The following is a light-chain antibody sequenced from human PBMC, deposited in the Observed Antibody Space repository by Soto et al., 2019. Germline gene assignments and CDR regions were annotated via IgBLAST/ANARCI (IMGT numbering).Light chain of an antibody. CDR3: QKYDSYPWT. CDR2: KAS. V-gene: IGKV1-5*03. Sequence: DIQMTQSPSTLSASVRDRVTITCRASQRISDWLAWYQQKPGKAPKLLIYKASNLEYGVPSRFSGSGTGAEYTLTISSLQPDDFATYYCQKYDSYPWTFGQGTKVEIK. J-gene: IGKJ1*01. CDR1: QRISDW.